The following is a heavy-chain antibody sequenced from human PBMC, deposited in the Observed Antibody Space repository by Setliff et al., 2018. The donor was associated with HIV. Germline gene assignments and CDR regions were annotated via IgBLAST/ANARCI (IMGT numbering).Heavy chain of an antibody. CDR2: IYLSEST. CDR1: GYSISSGYY. J-gene: IGHJ5*02. Sequence: LSLTCAVSGYSISSGYYWGWVRQPPGKGLEWIGSIYLSESTYYNPSLKSRVTISVDTSKNQFSLNLKSVTAADTAVYYCASQGVRGAYTWFDPWGQGTRVTVSS. CDR3: ASQGVRGAYTWFDP. V-gene: IGHV4-38-2*01. D-gene: IGHD3-10*01.